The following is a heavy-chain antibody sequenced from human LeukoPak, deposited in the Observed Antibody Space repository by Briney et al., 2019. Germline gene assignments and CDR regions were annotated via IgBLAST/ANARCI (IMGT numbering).Heavy chain of an antibody. Sequence: SETLSLTCTVSGGSISSYYWGWIRQPPGKGLEWIGSIYYSGSTYYNPSLKSRITISVDTSKNQFSLKLSSVTAADTAVYYCASQYYDSSGYYYASFDYWGQGTLVTVSS. CDR2: IYYSGST. V-gene: IGHV4-39*01. D-gene: IGHD3-22*01. J-gene: IGHJ4*02. CDR1: GGSISSYY. CDR3: ASQYYDSSGYYYASFDY.